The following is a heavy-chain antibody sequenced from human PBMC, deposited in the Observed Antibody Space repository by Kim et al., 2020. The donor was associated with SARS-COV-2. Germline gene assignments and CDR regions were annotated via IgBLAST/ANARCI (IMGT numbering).Heavy chain of an antibody. J-gene: IGHJ4*02. CDR3: ASGGGYVH. CDR2: SGNT. V-gene: IGHV1-8*01. Sequence: SGNTGYAQKFQGRVTMTRNTSISTAYMELSSLRSEDTAVYYCASGGGYVHWGQGTLVTVSS. D-gene: IGHD5-12*01.